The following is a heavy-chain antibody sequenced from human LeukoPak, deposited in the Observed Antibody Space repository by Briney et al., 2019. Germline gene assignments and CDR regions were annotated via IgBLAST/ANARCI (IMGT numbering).Heavy chain of an antibody. CDR3: ARTTTVVTGDAFDI. CDR2: INAGNGNT. J-gene: IGHJ3*02. V-gene: IGHV1-3*01. CDR1: GYTFTSYA. Sequence: ASVNVSCKASGYTFTSYAMHWVRQAPGQRLEWMGWINAGNGNTKYSQKFQGRVTITRDTSASTAYMELSSLRSEDTAVYYCARTTTVVTGDAFDIWGQGTMVTVSS. D-gene: IGHD4-23*01.